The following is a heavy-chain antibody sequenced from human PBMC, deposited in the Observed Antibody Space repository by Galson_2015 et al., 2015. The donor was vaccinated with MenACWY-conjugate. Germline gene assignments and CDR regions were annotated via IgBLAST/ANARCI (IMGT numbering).Heavy chain of an antibody. CDR3: AKARVGELLWSSRGSMDV. Sequence: SLRLSCAASEFTFSSFAMNWVRQAPGKGLEWVSAISGSGGSTHYPDSVKGRFTISRDNFKNTVYLEMNSLRAEDTAVYYCAKARVGELLWSSRGSMDVWGQGTTV. D-gene: IGHD3-10*01. CDR1: EFTFSSFA. J-gene: IGHJ6*02. V-gene: IGHV3-23*01. CDR2: ISGSGGST.